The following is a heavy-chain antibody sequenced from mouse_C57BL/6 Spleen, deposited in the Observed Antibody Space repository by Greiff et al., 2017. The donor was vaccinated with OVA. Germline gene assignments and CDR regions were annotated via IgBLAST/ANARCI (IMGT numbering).Heavy chain of an antibody. V-gene: IGHV1-61*01. CDR1: GYTFTSYW. D-gene: IGHD1-1*01. CDR3: ARRGYYGSSGFDY. CDR2: IYPSDSET. Sequence: VQLQQPGAELVRPGSSVKLSCQASGYTFTSYWMDWVEQRTGQGLEWIGNIYPSDSETHYNQKFKDKATLTVDKSSSTAYMQLSSLTSEDSAVYYCARRGYYGSSGFDYWGQGTTLTVSS. J-gene: IGHJ2*01.